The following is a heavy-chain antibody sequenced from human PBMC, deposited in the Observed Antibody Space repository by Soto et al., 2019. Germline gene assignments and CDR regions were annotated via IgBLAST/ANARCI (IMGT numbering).Heavy chain of an antibody. CDR2: INHSGST. D-gene: IGHD2-15*01. Sequence: SETLSLTCAVYGGSFSGYYWSWIRQPPGKGLEWIGEINHSGSTNYNPSLKSRVTISVDTSKNQFSLKLSSVTAADTAVYYCARERDIVGVVAAHPMDVWGKGTTVTVSS. CDR1: GGSFSGYY. J-gene: IGHJ6*04. V-gene: IGHV4-34*01. CDR3: ARERDIVGVVAAHPMDV.